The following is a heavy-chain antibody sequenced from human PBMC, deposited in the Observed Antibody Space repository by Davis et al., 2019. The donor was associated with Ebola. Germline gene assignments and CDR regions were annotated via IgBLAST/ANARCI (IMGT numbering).Heavy chain of an antibody. V-gene: IGHV1-18*01. J-gene: IGHJ4*02. CDR1: GYIFTGYG. CDR2: ISPYNGNT. CDR3: ARLRTWTEGSTWRFFDY. D-gene: IGHD1-26*01. Sequence: ASVKVSCKASGYIFTGYGISWVRQAPGQGLEWMGRISPYNGNTDYTQKLQGRVTMTTDTSTTTAYMELRSLRSDDTAVYYCARLRTWTEGSTWRFFDYWGQGTLVTVSS.